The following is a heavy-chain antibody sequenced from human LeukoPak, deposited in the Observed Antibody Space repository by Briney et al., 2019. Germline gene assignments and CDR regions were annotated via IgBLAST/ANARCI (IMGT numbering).Heavy chain of an antibody. D-gene: IGHD2-2*01. Sequence: SQTLSLTCTVSGGSISSYYWSWIRQPPGKGLEWIGYIYYSGSTNYNPSLKSRVTISVDTSKNQFSLKLSSVTAADTAVYYCASKCTSCYHNWFDPWGQGTLVTVSS. V-gene: IGHV4-59*08. CDR1: GGSISSYY. CDR2: IYYSGST. CDR3: ASKCTSCYHNWFDP. J-gene: IGHJ5*02.